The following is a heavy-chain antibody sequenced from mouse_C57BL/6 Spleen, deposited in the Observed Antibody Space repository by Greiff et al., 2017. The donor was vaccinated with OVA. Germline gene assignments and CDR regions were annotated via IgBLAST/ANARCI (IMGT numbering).Heavy chain of an antibody. CDR1: GYAFSSSW. J-gene: IGHJ4*01. CDR2: IYPGDGDT. Sequence: QVQLQQSGPELVKPGASVKISCKASGYAFSSSWLNWVKQRPGKGLEWIGRIYPGDGDTNYNGKFKGKATLTADKSSSTAYMQLSSLTSEDSAVYFCARDAMDYWGQGTSGTVSS. V-gene: IGHV1-82*01. CDR3: ARDAMDY.